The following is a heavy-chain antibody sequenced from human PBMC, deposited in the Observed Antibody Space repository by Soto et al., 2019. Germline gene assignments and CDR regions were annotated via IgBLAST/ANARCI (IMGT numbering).Heavy chain of an antibody. D-gene: IGHD6-13*01. J-gene: IGHJ4*01. CDR2: IKSKAENYAT. CDR3: SRLGFSSTWYGLNY. V-gene: IGHV3-73*01. CDR1: GFTFSDYA. Sequence: GGSLRLSCAASGFTFSDYAIHWVHLASGKGLEWVGRIKSKAENYATAYAASVKGRFTISRDDSQNTAYLQMDSLKTEDTAVYYCSRLGFSSTWYGLNYWGHGTLVTVS.